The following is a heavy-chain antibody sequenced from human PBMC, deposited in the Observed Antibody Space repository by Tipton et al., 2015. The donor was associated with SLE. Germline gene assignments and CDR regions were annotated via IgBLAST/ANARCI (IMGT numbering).Heavy chain of an antibody. CDR2: IHDSGAT. Sequence: LRLSCAVYGGSFSGYSWSWIRQPPGKGLEWIGYIHDSGATYYNPSLQSRLTMSLDTSENQFSLKLTSVTAADTAMYFCARDVDGYRAFHYWGQGTLVTVSS. CDR3: ARDVDGYRAFHY. J-gene: IGHJ4*02. V-gene: IGHV4-34*09. D-gene: IGHD5-24*01. CDR1: GGSFSGYS.